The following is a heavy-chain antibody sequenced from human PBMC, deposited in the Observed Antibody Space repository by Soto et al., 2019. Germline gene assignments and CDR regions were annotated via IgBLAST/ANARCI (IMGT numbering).Heavy chain of an antibody. CDR1: GGLFSSYP. J-gene: IGHJ4*02. CDR3: ARGGSGYTWFNEF. CDR2: IIPVFQTA. D-gene: IGHD3-22*01. Sequence: QEQLVQSGAEVKKPGSSVKVSCKASGGLFSSYPISWVRQVPGQGLELMGGIIPVFQTAYYPQRFQGRVTITADESTNTASMELSSLRSEDTAIYYCARGGSGYTWFNEFWGQGTLVTVSS. V-gene: IGHV1-69*01.